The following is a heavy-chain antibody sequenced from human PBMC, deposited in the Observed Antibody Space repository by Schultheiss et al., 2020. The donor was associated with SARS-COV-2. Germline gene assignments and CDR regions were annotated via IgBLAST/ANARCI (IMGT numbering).Heavy chain of an antibody. Sequence: ASVKVSCKASGYTFSDYYIHWVRQAPGQGLEWMGRINPKTGDTHYAQKFQGRVTMTRDTSISTAYMELSRLRSDDTAVYYCARDETGIYYYYYGMDVWGQGTTVTVSS. D-gene: IGHD1-1*01. V-gene: IGHV1-2*06. CDR1: GYTFSDYY. J-gene: IGHJ6*02. CDR3: ARDETGIYYYYYGMDV. CDR2: INPKTGDT.